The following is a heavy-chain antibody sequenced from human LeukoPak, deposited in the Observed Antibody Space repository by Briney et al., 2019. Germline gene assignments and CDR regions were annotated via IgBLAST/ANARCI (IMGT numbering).Heavy chain of an antibody. CDR3: ARGAPASGLGG. V-gene: IGHV1-69*04. J-gene: IGHJ4*02. D-gene: IGHD6-19*01. CDR2: IIPILGIA. CDR1: GGTFSSYA. Sequence: SVKVSCKASGGTFSSYAISWVRQAPGQGLEWMGRIIPILGIANYAQKFQGRVTITADKSTSTAYMELSSLRSEDTAVYYCARGAPASGLGGWGQGTLVTVSS.